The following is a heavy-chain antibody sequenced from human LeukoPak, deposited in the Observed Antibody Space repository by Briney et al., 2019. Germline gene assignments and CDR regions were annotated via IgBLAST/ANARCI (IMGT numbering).Heavy chain of an antibody. D-gene: IGHD3-22*01. J-gene: IGHJ4*02. CDR2: MNPNSGNT. CDR1: GYTFTSYD. V-gene: IGHV1-8*01. Sequence: GASVKVSCKASGYTFTSYDINWVRQATGQGLEWMGWMNPNSGNTGYAQKFQGRVTMTRNTSISTACMELSSLRSEDTAVYYCARALNYYDSSGYYYVLDYWGQGTLVTVSS. CDR3: ARALNYYDSSGYYYVLDY.